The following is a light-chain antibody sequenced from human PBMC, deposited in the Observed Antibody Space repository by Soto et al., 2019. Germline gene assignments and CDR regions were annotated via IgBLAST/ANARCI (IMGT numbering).Light chain of an antibody. CDR3: SSYTSSTTRV. V-gene: IGLV2-14*01. J-gene: IGLJ1*01. CDR1: SSDVGDYNY. Sequence: QSALTQPASVSGSPGQSITISCTGTSSDVGDYNYVSWYQQHPGKAPKLMIYDVSNRPSGVSNRFSGSKSGSTASLTISGXXXXXXXXXYCSSYTSSTTRVFGTGTKLTV. CDR2: DVS.